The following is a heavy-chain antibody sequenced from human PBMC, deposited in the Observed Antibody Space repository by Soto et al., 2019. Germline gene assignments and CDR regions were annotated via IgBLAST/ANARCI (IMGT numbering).Heavy chain of an antibody. V-gene: IGHV4-39*01. CDR2: IYNSGST. CDR1: GGSISSSSYY. J-gene: IGHJ6*02. D-gene: IGHD3-3*01. CDR3: ARRFLEWLLDYGMDV. Sequence: PSETLSLTCTVSGGSISSSSYYWGWIRQPPGKGLEWIGSIYNSGSTHYNPSLKSRVTISVDTSKNQFSLKQSSVTAADTAVYYCARRFLEWLLDYGMDVWGQGTTVT.